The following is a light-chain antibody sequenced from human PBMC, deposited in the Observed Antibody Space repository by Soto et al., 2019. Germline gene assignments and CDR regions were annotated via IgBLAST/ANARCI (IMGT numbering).Light chain of an antibody. CDR2: GAS. CDR3: QQYNNWPPIT. Sequence: EIVMTQSPATLSVSPGDRVTLSCRASQSVSSNLAWYQQKPGQAPRLLIYGASTRATGIPARFSGSGSGTEFTLTISSLQSEDFAVYHCQQYNNWPPITFGQGTRLEIK. CDR1: QSVSSN. J-gene: IGKJ5*01. V-gene: IGKV3-15*01.